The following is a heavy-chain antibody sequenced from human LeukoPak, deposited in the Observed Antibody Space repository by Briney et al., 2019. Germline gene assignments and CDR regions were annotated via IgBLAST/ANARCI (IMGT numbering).Heavy chain of an antibody. CDR3: ARMDDYTNYYFDY. CDR1: GFTFTRFA. D-gene: IGHD4-11*01. Sequence: GGSLRLSCAASGFTFTRFAMYWVRQAPGKGLEFVSAISSNGDRTYYARSVKDRFTISRDNAKNTVDLQMGGLRPEDMGVYYCARMDDYTNYYFDYWGQGTVVTVSS. CDR2: ISSNGDRT. J-gene: IGHJ4*02. V-gene: IGHV3-64*01.